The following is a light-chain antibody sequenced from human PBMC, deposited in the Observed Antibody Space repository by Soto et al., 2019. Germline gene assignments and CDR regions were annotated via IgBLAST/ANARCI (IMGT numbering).Light chain of an antibody. CDR2: DAS. CDR1: QSISSW. CDR3: QQYNSYWT. J-gene: IGKJ1*01. V-gene: IGKV1-5*01. Sequence: GVRVTITCRASQSISSWLAWYQQKPGKAPKLLIYDASSLESGVPSRFSGSGSGTEFTLTISSLQPDDFATYYCQQYNSYWTFGQGTKVEIK.